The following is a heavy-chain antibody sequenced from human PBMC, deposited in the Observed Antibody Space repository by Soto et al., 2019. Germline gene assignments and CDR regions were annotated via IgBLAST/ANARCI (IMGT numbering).Heavy chain of an antibody. D-gene: IGHD6-6*01. J-gene: IGHJ6*02. CDR2: IYYSGST. CDR1: GGSISTYY. V-gene: IGHV4-59*01. Sequence: SETLSLTCTVSGGSISTYYWSWIRQPPGKGLELIGYIYYSGSTNYNPSIKSRVTISVDTSKNQFSLRLSSVTAADTAVYYCARVIAARPSYYYYGMDVWGQGTTVTVSS. CDR3: ARVIAARPSYYYYGMDV.